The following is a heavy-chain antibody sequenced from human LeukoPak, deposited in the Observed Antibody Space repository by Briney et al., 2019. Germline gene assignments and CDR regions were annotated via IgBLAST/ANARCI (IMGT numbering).Heavy chain of an antibody. D-gene: IGHD4-23*01. V-gene: IGHV1-18*01. J-gene: IGHJ3*02. CDR2: ISAYNGNT. CDR3: ARDSLRRAVVTPQDAFDI. CDR1: GYTFTSYG. Sequence: ASVKVSCKASGYTFTSYGISWVRQAPGQGLEWMGWISAYNGNTNYAQKLQGRVTMTTDTSTSTAYMELRSLRSDDTAVYYCARDSLRRAVVTPQDAFDIWGQGTMVTVSS.